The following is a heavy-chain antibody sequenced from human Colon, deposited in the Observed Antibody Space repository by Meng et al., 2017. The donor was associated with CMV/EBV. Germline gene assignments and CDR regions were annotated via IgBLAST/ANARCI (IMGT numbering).Heavy chain of an antibody. D-gene: IGHD6-6*01. Sequence: QLQLQESGPGLVRPSETLSLTCTGSGGSISSSSYYWAWIRQPPGKGLEWIGSIFYTGTTYYKPSLKSRVTISVDTSKNQFSLKLSSVTAADTAVYYCIRETTGSSSSYWGQGTLVTVSS. J-gene: IGHJ4*02. V-gene: IGHV4-39*07. CDR2: IFYTGTT. CDR1: GGSISSSSYY. CDR3: IRETTGSSSSY.